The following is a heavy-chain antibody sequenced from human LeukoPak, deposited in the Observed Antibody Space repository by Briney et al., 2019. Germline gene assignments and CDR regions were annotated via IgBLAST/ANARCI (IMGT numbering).Heavy chain of an antibody. V-gene: IGHV1-69*04. CDR2: IIPILGIA. J-gene: IGHJ4*02. CDR3: ARDPPYYDILTDDY. Sequence: ASVKVSCKASGGTFSSYAISWVRQAPGQGLEWMGRIIPILGIANYAQKFQGRVTITADKSTSTAYMELSSLRSEDTAVYYCARDPPYYDILTDDYWGQGTLVTVSS. CDR1: GGTFSSYA. D-gene: IGHD3-9*01.